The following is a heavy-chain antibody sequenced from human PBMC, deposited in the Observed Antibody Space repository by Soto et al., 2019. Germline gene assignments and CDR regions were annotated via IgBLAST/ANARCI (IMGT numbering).Heavy chain of an antibody. CDR1: GFTFSSYG. J-gene: IGHJ6*02. CDR3: AKDLAPGGGMDV. V-gene: IGHV3-30*18. Sequence: GGSLRLSCAASGFTFSSYGMHWVRQAPGKGLEWVAVISYDGSNKYYADSVKGRFTISRDNSKNTLYLQMNSLRAEDTAVYYCAKDLAPGGGMDVWGQGTTVTVSS. D-gene: IGHD3-16*01. CDR2: ISYDGSNK.